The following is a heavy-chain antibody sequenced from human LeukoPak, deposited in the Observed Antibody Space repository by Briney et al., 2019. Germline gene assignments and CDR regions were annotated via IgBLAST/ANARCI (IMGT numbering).Heavy chain of an antibody. D-gene: IGHD5-18*01. J-gene: IGHJ6*03. CDR3: ARVAGYPDYYYMDV. Sequence: GASVKVSSKASVYTFTRYGISWVRQAPGHGLEWMGWISAYNGNTNYAQKLQGRVTMTTDAPTSTAYMELRSLRSDDTAVYYCARVAGYPDYYYMDVWGKGTTVTVSS. CDR1: VYTFTRYG. CDR2: ISAYNGNT. V-gene: IGHV1-18*01.